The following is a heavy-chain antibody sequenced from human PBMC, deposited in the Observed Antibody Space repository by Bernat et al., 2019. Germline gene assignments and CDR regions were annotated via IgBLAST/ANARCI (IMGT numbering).Heavy chain of an antibody. CDR2: IRSKAYGGTT. V-gene: IGHV3-49*03. CDR1: GFTFGDYA. CDR3: TRAYYYDSSGYPLGY. Sequence: EVQLVESGGGLVQPGRSLRLSCTASGFTFGDYAMSWFRQAPGKGLEWVGFIRSKAYGGTTEYAASVKGRFTISRDDSKSIAYLQMNSLKTEDTAVYYCTRAYYYDSSGYPLGYWGQGTLVTVSS. J-gene: IGHJ4*02. D-gene: IGHD3-22*01.